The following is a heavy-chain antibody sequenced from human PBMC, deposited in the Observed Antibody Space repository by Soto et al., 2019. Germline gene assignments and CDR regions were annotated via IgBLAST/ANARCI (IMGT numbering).Heavy chain of an antibody. Sequence: QVQLVQSGAEVKKPGASVMVSCKASGYTFTGYYMHWVRQAPGQGLEWMGWINPNSGGTNYAQKFQGWVTMTRDTSISTAYMELSRLRSDDTAVYYCATGLSGYSPGDYYYYYGMDVWGQGTTVTVSS. J-gene: IGHJ6*02. CDR1: GYTFTGYY. V-gene: IGHV1-2*04. D-gene: IGHD3-3*01. CDR2: INPNSGGT. CDR3: ATGLSGYSPGDYYYYYGMDV.